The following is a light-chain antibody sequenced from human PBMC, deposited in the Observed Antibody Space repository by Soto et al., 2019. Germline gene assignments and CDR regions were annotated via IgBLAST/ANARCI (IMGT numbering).Light chain of an antibody. Sequence: QSALTQPASVSGSPGQSITISCTGTSSDVGNYKYVSWYQQHPGKAPKLMIYDVTKRPSGVPDRFSGSKSGNTASLIISGLQAADEAEYYCCCCSYAGSSSFRVLFGGGTQLTVL. CDR1: SSDVGNYKY. CDR3: CSYAGSSSFRVL. J-gene: IGLJ2*01. V-gene: IGLV2-11*01. CDR2: DVT.